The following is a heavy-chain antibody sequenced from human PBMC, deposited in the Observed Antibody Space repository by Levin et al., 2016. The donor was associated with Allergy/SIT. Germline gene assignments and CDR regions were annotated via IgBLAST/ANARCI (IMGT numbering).Heavy chain of an antibody. V-gene: IGHV3-23*01. D-gene: IGHD6-13*01. CDR1: GFPLRGNG. J-gene: IGHJ4*02. CDR2: IGGTGST. CDR3: GGHGGSSYF. Sequence: GESLKISCVVSGFPLRGNGMTWVRQAPGKGLEWVSDIGGTGSTFYADSVKGRFTISKDDSKNIVYLQMNSLRVDDTALYYCGGHGGSSYFGGQGIQVTVSS.